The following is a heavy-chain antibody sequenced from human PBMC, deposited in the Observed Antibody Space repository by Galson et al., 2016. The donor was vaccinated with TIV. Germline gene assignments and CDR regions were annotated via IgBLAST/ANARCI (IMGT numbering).Heavy chain of an antibody. Sequence: LSLTCAVSGDSINGYYWSWIRQAPGKGLECIGYIYYNGITYYSPSLKSRVTISVDTTSNQLSLKLTSVTAADTATYYRARWNEGLDYWGRGPLVTVSS. J-gene: IGHJ4*02. CDR2: IYYNGIT. CDR3: ARWNEGLDY. D-gene: IGHD1-1*01. V-gene: IGHV4-59*01. CDR1: GDSINGYY.